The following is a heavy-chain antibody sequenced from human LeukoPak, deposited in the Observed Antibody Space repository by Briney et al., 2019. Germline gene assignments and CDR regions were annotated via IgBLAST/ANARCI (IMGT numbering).Heavy chain of an antibody. CDR2: MNPNSGNP. J-gene: IGHJ4*02. D-gene: IGHD3-16*01. Sequence: GASVKVSCKASGYTFTSYDINWVRQAPGQGLEWRGWMNPNSGNPGYAQKFQGRVTITRNTSISTAYMELSSLRSEDTAVYYCALGDGETPFDYWGQGTLVTVSS. CDR3: ALGDGETPFDY. CDR1: GYTFTSYD. V-gene: IGHV1-8*03.